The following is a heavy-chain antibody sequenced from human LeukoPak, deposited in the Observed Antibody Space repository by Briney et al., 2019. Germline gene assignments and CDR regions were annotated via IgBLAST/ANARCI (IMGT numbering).Heavy chain of an antibody. Sequence: SETLSLTCTVSGGSISSSSYYWGWIRQPPGKGLEWIGSIYYSGSTYYNPSLKSRVTISVDTSKNQFSLKLSSVTAADTAVYYCARVGAKWLVPRFEDWGQGTLVTVSS. D-gene: IGHD6-19*01. CDR1: GGSISSSSYY. J-gene: IGHJ4*02. CDR2: IYYSGST. CDR3: ARVGAKWLVPRFED. V-gene: IGHV4-39*07.